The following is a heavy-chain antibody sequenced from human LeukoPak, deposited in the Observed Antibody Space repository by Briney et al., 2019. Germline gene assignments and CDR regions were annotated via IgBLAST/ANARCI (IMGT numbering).Heavy chain of an antibody. CDR1: GGSISSSSYY. J-gene: IGHJ4*02. D-gene: IGHD3-22*01. CDR2: IYYSGST. CDR3: ARVDGYYYDSSGYFDY. Sequence: SETLSLTCTVSGGSISSSSYYWGWIHQPPGKGLEWIGSIYYSGSTYYNPSLKSRVTISVDTSKNQFSLKLSSVTAADTAVFYCARVDGYYYDSSGYFDYWGQGTLVTVSS. V-gene: IGHV4-39*01.